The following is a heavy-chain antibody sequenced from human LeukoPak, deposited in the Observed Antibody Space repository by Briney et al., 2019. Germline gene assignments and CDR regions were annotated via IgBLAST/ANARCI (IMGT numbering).Heavy chain of an antibody. CDR2: IYYSGST. CDR3: ARTPSGYSPAGY. D-gene: IGHD3-9*01. Sequence: SETLSLTCTVSGGSISSYYWSWIRQPPGKGLEWIGYIYYSGSTNYNPSLKSRVTISVDTSKNQFSLKLSSVTAADTAVYYCARTPSGYSPAGYWGQGTLVTVSS. V-gene: IGHV4-59*01. J-gene: IGHJ4*02. CDR1: GGSISSYY.